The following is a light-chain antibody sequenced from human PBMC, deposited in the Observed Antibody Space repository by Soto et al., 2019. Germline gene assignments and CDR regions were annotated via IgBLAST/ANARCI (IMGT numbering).Light chain of an antibody. Sequence: EIVLTQSPGTLSLSPGERATLSCRASQSVSTRSLAWYQQKPGQAPRLLIFGASIRVKGIPDRFIGSGSGTDFTLTISRLEPEDFAVYYCQHYVTSLTTFGQGTKVEVK. J-gene: IGKJ1*01. CDR3: QHYVTSLTT. CDR1: QSVSTRS. V-gene: IGKV3-20*01. CDR2: GAS.